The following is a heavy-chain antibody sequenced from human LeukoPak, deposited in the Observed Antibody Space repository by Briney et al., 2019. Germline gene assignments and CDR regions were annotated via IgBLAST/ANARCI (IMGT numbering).Heavy chain of an antibody. J-gene: IGHJ4*02. CDR2: IFYSGST. CDR3: TREKSYGYIRADS. Sequence: SETLSLTCTVSGGSISTSNYYWGWIRQPPGKGLEWIGNIFYSGSTYYSPSLRSRVTISLDTSRNQFSLKLNSVTAADTAVYYCTREKSYGYIRADSWGQGTLVAVSS. CDR1: GGSISTSNYY. D-gene: IGHD3-16*01. V-gene: IGHV4-39*07.